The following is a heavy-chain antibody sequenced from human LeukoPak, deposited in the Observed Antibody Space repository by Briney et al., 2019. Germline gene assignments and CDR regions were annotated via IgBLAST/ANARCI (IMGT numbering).Heavy chain of an antibody. Sequence: GRSLRLSCAASGFTFSSYAMHWVRQAPGKGLEWVAVISYDGSNKYYADSVKGRFTISRDNSKNTLYLQMNSLRAEDTAVYYCARGEGDYEDAFDIWGQGTMVTVSS. J-gene: IGHJ3*02. V-gene: IGHV3-30-3*01. CDR1: GFTFSSYA. D-gene: IGHD4-17*01. CDR2: ISYDGSNK. CDR3: ARGEGDYEDAFDI.